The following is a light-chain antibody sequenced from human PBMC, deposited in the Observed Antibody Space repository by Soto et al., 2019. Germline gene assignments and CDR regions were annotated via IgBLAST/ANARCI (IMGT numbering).Light chain of an antibody. CDR1: QSVSNNY. CDR2: GAS. J-gene: IGKJ1*01. CDR3: QQYNNWPVT. Sequence: EIVLTQSPGTLSLSPGERATLSCRASQSVSNNYLAWYQQKPGQAPRLLIYGASNRATGIPDRFSGSGSGTDFTLTISRLEPEDFAVYYCQQYNNWPVTFGQGTKVDIK. V-gene: IGKV3-20*01.